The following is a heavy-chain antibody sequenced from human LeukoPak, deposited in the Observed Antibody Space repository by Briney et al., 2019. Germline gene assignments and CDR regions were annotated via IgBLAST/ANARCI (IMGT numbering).Heavy chain of an antibody. Sequence: SGTLSLTCSVSGDSFSSGYWWSWVRQSPGKRLEWIGNIHYSGSTNYNPSLKSRVTISVDTSKNQFSLKLSSVTAADTAVYYCAGDSVGFDYWGQGTLVTVSS. CDR1: GDSFSSGYW. D-gene: IGHD2-2*01. V-gene: IGHV4-61*01. CDR3: AGDSVGFDY. CDR2: IHYSGST. J-gene: IGHJ4*02.